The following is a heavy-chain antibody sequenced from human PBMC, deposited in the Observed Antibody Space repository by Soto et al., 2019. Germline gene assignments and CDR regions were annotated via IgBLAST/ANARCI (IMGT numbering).Heavy chain of an antibody. CDR1: GGYISGGYYS. CDR2: IYNSGST. J-gene: IGHJ6*02. CDR3: AIASQMVINPSYYAMDV. Sequence: TLSLTCAVSGGYISGGYYSWSWIRRPQGKGLEWIGFIYNSGSTYYNSSLKSRVTISVDRSKNHFFLTLTSVTAADAAVYYCAIASQMVINPSYYAMDVCGQGTAVTVSS. V-gene: IGHV4-30-2*01. D-gene: IGHD3-22*01.